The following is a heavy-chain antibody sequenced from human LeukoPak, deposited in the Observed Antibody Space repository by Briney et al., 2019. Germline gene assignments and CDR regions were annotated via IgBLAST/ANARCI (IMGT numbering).Heavy chain of an antibody. CDR2: IIPIFGTA. J-gene: IGHJ5*02. V-gene: IGHV1-69*13. CDR3: ARGRITIFGVAQLRWFDP. D-gene: IGHD3-3*01. CDR1: GGTFSSYA. Sequence: EASVKVSCKASGGTFSSYAISWVRQAPGQGLEWMGGIIPIFGTANYAQKFPGRVTITADESTSTAYMELSSLRSEDTAVYYCARGRITIFGVAQLRWFDPWGQGTLVTVSS.